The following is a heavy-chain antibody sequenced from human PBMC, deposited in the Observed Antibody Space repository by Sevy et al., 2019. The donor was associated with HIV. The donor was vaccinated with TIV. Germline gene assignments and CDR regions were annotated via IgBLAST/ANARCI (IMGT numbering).Heavy chain of an antibody. CDR3: ANRGGET. J-gene: IGHJ1*01. Sequence: GGSLRLSCAASGFTFSSYWMNWIRPAPGKGLEWVANIQQEGSEKNYVESVKGRFTIFRDNAKNSLSLEKNTLGADVTVVVYCANRGGETWGQGTLVTVSS. CDR2: IQQEGSEK. D-gene: IGHD3-16*01. V-gene: IGHV3-7*01. CDR1: GFTFSSYW.